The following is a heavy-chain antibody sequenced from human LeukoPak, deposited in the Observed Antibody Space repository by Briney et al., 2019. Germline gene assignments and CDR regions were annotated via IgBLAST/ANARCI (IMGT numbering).Heavy chain of an antibody. Sequence: GGSLRLSRAASGFTVSSNYMSWVRQAPGKGLECVSVIYSGGTTKYADSVKGRFTIFRDNSKNTVHLQMNSLRGEDTAVYYCARVDHYYDSSGYYGGFDYWGQGTLVTVSS. J-gene: IGHJ4*02. CDR1: GFTVSSNY. V-gene: IGHV3-66*01. D-gene: IGHD3-22*01. CDR3: ARVDHYYDSSGYYGGFDY. CDR2: IYSGGTT.